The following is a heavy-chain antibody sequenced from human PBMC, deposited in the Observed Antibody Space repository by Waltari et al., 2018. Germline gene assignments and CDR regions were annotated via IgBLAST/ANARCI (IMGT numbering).Heavy chain of an antibody. CDR1: GFTFSSYA. Sequence: EVQLLESGGGLVQPGGSLRLSCAASGFTFSSYAMSWVRQAPGKGLEWVSAISGSGGSTYYADSVKGRFTIARDNSKNTLYLQMNSLRAEDTAVYYCAKDRNLYSSSWGIDPWGQGTLVTVSS. CDR3: AKDRNLYSSSWGIDP. V-gene: IGHV3-23*01. CDR2: ISGSGGST. D-gene: IGHD6-13*01. J-gene: IGHJ5*02.